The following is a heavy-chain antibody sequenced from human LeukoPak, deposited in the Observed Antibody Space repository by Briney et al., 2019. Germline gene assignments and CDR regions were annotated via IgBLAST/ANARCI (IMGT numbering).Heavy chain of an antibody. Sequence: GGSLRLSCAASGFTVSGNYMSWVRQAPGKGLEWVSVIHSGGSTYYADSVKGRFTISRDNSKNTLYLQMNSLRAEDTAVYYCARSSSGWYLYFDYWGQGTLVTVSS. D-gene: IGHD6-19*01. CDR1: GFTVSGNY. J-gene: IGHJ4*02. CDR3: ARSSSGWYLYFDY. V-gene: IGHV3-66*01. CDR2: IHSGGST.